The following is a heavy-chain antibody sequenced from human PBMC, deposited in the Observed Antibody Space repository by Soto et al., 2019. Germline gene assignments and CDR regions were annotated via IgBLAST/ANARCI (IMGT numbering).Heavy chain of an antibody. J-gene: IGHJ6*02. D-gene: IGHD6-13*01. CDR2: IYTSGST. V-gene: IGHV4-4*07. Sequence: PSETLSLTCTVSGGSISSYYWSWIRQPAGKGLEWIGRIYTSGSTNYNPSLKSRVTMSVDTSKNQFSLKLSSVTAADTAVYYCERDQYSSSWGSYYYYGLHVWGPGTTVTVSS. CDR1: GGSISSYY. CDR3: ERDQYSSSWGSYYYYGLHV.